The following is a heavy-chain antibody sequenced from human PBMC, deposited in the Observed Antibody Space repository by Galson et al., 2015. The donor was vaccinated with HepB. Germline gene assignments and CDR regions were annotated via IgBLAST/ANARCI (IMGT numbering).Heavy chain of an antibody. V-gene: IGHV4-30-2*01. J-gene: IGHJ4*02. D-gene: IGHD6-19*01. CDR1: GGPISNTGYS. CDR3: AKSGAARQGWSPARPFFDY. CDR2: ISHTGST. Sequence: TLSLTCAVSGGPISNTGYSWSWVRQPPGQGLEWLAYISHTGSTYYNPSLKSRVTISVDRSKNQFSLKLNSLTAADTAVYYCAKSGAARQGWSPARPFFDYWGQGALVTVSS.